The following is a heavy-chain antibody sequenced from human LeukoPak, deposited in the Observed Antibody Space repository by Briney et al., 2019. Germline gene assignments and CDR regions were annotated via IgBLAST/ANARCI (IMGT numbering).Heavy chain of an antibody. Sequence: QPGGSLRLSCAASGFTFSSYAMNWVRQAPGKGLEWVSAISGSGGSTYYADSVKGRFTISRDNSKNTLYLQMNSLRAEDAAVYYCAKFQRPFDGYNSQIDYWGQGTLVTVSS. V-gene: IGHV3-23*01. CDR1: GFTFSSYA. CDR2: ISGSGGST. J-gene: IGHJ4*02. D-gene: IGHD5-24*01. CDR3: AKFQRPFDGYNSQIDY.